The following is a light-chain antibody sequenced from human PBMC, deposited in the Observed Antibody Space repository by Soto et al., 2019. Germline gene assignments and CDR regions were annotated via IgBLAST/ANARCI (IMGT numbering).Light chain of an antibody. Sequence: QPVLTQSPSASASLGASGKLTCTLSSGHSSYAIAWHQQQPEKGPRYLMKLNSDGSHSKGDGIPDRFSGSSSAAERYLTIASLQAEDEADYCCQTWGTGIQVFGGGTKLTVL. CDR1: SGHSSYA. V-gene: IGLV4-69*01. CDR2: LNSDGSH. CDR3: QTWGTGIQV. J-gene: IGLJ3*02.